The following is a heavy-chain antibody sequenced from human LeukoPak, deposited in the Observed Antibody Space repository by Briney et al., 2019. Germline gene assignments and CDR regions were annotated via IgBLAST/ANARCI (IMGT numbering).Heavy chain of an antibody. CDR3: ARAPMIVVVFPPRLDF. Sequence: ASVTVSCKTSGYTFTGYYMHWVRQAPGQGLEWMGWINPNTGGTNYAQNFQGRVTMTSDTSISTAYMELSSLRSDGTAMYYCARAPMIVVVFPPRLDFWGQGTLVTVSS. CDR1: GYTFTGYY. J-gene: IGHJ4*02. V-gene: IGHV1-2*02. CDR2: INPNTGGT. D-gene: IGHD3-22*01.